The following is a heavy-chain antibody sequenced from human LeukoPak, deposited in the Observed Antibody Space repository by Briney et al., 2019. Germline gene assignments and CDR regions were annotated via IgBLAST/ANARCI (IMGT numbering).Heavy chain of an antibody. Sequence: ASVKVSCKAFGYTFTSNYMHWVRQAPGQGPEWMGVISPSGGSTTYAQKFQGRVTLTRDMSTSTDYLELSSLRSEDTAVYYCARDRVESEYRRSWYPAFDIWGQGTMVTVSS. CDR3: ARDRVESEYRRSWYPAFDI. J-gene: IGHJ3*02. D-gene: IGHD6-13*01. CDR1: GYTFTSNY. CDR2: ISPSGGST. V-gene: IGHV1-46*01.